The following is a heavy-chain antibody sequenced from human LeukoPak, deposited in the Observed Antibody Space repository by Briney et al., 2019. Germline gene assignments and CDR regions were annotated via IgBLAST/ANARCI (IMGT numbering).Heavy chain of an antibody. CDR2: IIPILGTA. Sequence: SVKVSCKASGGTFSSYAISWVRQAPGQGLEWMGGIIPILGTANYAQKFQGRVTITTDESTSTAYMELSSLRSEDTAVYYCARGGDTAMVTISYYFDYWGQGTLVTVSS. V-gene: IGHV1-69*05. CDR3: ARGGDTAMVTISYYFDY. D-gene: IGHD5-18*01. CDR1: GGTFSSYA. J-gene: IGHJ4*02.